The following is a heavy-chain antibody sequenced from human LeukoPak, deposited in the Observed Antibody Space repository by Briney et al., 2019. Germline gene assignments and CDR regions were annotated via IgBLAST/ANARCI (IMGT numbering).Heavy chain of an antibody. CDR1: RFTFSSYS. CDR2: IISSSSHI. Sequence: SLRPSWAVARFTFSSYSMNWVRQAARKGIGWVPSIISSSSHIYYADSVKGRFTISRDNAKNSLYLQMNSLRAEDTAVYYCAKGASDIVVVTSIYYFDYWGQGTLVTVPS. V-gene: IGHV3-21*01. CDR3: AKGASDIVVVTSIYYFDY. J-gene: IGHJ4*02. D-gene: IGHD2-2*01.